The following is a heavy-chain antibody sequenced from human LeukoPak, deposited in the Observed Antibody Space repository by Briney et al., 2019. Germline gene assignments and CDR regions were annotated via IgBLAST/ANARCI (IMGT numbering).Heavy chain of an antibody. D-gene: IGHD2-15*01. CDR1: GFTFSSYA. J-gene: IGHJ4*02. Sequence: GGSLRLSCAASGFTFSSYAMSWVRQAPGKGLGWVSAISGSGGSTYYADSVKGRFTISRDNSKNTLYLQMNSLRAEDTAVYYCAKYAGVVVVAATGVGYYFDYWGQGTLVTVSS. CDR3: AKYAGVVVVAATGVGYYFDY. V-gene: IGHV3-23*01. CDR2: ISGSGGST.